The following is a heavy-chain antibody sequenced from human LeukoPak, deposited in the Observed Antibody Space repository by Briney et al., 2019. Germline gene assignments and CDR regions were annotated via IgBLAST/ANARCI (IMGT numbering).Heavy chain of an antibody. CDR3: ASTSRHYCSGGSCLDY. D-gene: IGHD2-15*01. CDR2: IRYDGSNK. J-gene: IGHJ4*02. CDR1: GFTFSSYG. V-gene: IGHV3-30*02. Sequence: GGSLRLSCAASGFTFSSYGMHWVRQAPGKGLEWVAFIRYDGSNKYYAASVKGRFTISRDNSKNTLYLQMNSLRAEDTAVYYCASTSRHYCSGGSCLDYWGQGTLVTVSS.